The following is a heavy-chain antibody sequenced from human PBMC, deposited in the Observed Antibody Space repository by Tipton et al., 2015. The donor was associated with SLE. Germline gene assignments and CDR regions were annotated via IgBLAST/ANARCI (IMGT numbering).Heavy chain of an antibody. CDR3: ARGMVTWRGAIIGVDV. Sequence: TLSLTCSVSGGSISSHYWIWIRQPPGKGLEWIGYISDGGDTNQNPSLKSRVTISVDTSKNQFSLKLSSVTAADTAVYYCARGMVTWRGAIIGVDVWGQGTTVNVSS. J-gene: IGHJ6*02. D-gene: IGHD2-21*02. CDR2: ISDGGDT. CDR1: GGSISSHY. V-gene: IGHV4-59*08.